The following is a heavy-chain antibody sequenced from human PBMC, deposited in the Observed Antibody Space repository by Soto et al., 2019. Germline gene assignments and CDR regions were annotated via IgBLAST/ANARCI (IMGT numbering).Heavy chain of an antibody. CDR1: DDSINSDKYY. CDR2: IYYSGST. Sequence: PSETLSLTCSVSDDSINSDKYYWGWIRQPPGKGLEWIGSIYYSGSTYYNPSLKSRVTISVDTSKNQFSLKLSSVTAADTAVYYCARQPPGYCSGGSCLFDYWGQGTLVTVSS. J-gene: IGHJ4*02. CDR3: ARQPPGYCSGGSCLFDY. V-gene: IGHV4-39*01. D-gene: IGHD2-15*01.